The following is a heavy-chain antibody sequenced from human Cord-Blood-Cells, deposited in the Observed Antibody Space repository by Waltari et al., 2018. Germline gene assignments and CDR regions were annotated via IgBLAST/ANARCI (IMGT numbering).Heavy chain of an antibody. Sequence: EVQLLESGGGLVQPGGSLRLSCAASGFTFSSYAMSWVWQAPGKGLGWFSAIRGRGGSTYYADSVKVRLTISGDNSKNTLYLQMNSLRAEDTAVYYCAKDVLGAAAGIYWGQGTLVTVSS. CDR3: AKDVLGAAAGIY. CDR2: IRGRGGST. V-gene: IGHV3-23*01. J-gene: IGHJ4*02. D-gene: IGHD6-13*01. CDR1: GFTFSSYA.